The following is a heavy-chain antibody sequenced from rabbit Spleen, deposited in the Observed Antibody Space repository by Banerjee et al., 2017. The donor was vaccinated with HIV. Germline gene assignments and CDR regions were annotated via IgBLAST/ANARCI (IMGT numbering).Heavy chain of an antibody. D-gene: IGHD1-1*01. CDR1: GGSFSSSSY. Sequence: EESGGGLVKPGASLTLTCTASGGSFSSSSYMCWVRQAPGKGLEWIACIDSGSSGFTYFATWAKGRFTCSKTSSTTVTLQMTRLTAADTATYFCARDTSTSFSTYGMDLWGPGPWSPS. V-gene: IGHV1S40*01. CDR2: IDSGSSGFT. J-gene: IGHJ6*01. CDR3: ARDTSTSFSTYGMDL.